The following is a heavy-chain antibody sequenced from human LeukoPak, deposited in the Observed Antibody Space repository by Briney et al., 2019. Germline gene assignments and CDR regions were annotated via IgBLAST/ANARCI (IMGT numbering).Heavy chain of an antibody. J-gene: IGHJ3*02. CDR2: ISSSSSYI. V-gene: IGHV3-21*01. D-gene: IGHD4-17*01. CDR1: GFTFRSYS. Sequence: KAGGSLRLSCAASGFTFRSYSMVCLRQSRGKGGEGLSSISSSSSYIYYADSVKGRFTISRDNAKNSLYLQMNSLRAEDTAVYYCARDTPYGDYGPDAFDIWGQGTMVTVSS. CDR3: ARDTPYGDYGPDAFDI.